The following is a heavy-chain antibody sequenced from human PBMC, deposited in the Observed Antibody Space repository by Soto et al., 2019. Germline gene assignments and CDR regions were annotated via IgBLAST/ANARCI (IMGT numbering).Heavy chain of an antibody. Sequence: PSETLSLTCPVSGGSIGSPNFYWSWIRQHPGKGLEWIGHIYYNGTTYYNPTLKSRVTISVDTSKNQFSLKLTSVTAADTAVYYCARDKITGPFDYWGQGTLVTVSS. CDR1: GGSIGSPNFY. V-gene: IGHV4-31*03. CDR2: IYYNGTT. J-gene: IGHJ4*02. D-gene: IGHD2-8*02. CDR3: ARDKITGPFDY.